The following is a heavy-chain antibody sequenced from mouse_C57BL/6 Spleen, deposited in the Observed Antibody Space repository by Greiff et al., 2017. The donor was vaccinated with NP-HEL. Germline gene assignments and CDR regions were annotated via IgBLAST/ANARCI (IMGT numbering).Heavy chain of an antibody. CDR3: AKGGGITTVVAPLDY. Sequence: QVQLQQSGPGLVQPSQSLSITCTVSGFSLTSYGVHWVRQSPGKGLEWLGVIWRGGSTDYNAAFMSRLSITKDNSKSQVFFKMNSLQADDTAIYYCAKGGGITTVVAPLDYWGQGTTLTVSS. V-gene: IGHV2-5*01. CDR2: IWRGGST. D-gene: IGHD1-1*01. J-gene: IGHJ2*01. CDR1: GFSLTSYG.